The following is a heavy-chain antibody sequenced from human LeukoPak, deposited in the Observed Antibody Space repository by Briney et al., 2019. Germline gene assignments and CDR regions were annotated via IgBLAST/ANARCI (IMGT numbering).Heavy chain of an antibody. J-gene: IGHJ4*02. V-gene: IGHV4-4*07. D-gene: IGHD6-19*01. CDR3: AREASGWFGGFGY. CDR1: GDSISSYY. Sequence: PSETLSLTCTVSGDSISSYYWSWLRQPAGKGLEWIGRIFTSGNTNYTPSLKSRVTISVDKSKNQFSLKLTSVTAADTAVYYCAREASGWFGGFGYWGQGTLVTVSS. CDR2: IFTSGNT.